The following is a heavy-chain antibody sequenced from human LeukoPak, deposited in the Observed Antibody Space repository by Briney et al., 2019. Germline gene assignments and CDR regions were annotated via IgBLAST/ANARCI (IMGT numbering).Heavy chain of an antibody. CDR2: INHSGST. Sequence: KASETLSLTCTVSGGSISSSSYNWGWIRQPPGKGLEWVGEINHSGSTNYNPSLNSRVTISVDTSKNQFSLKLSSVTAADMAVYYCARGGYYYDSSGSDFDYWGQGTLVTVSS. CDR3: ARGGYYYDSSGSDFDY. V-gene: IGHV4-39*07. D-gene: IGHD3-22*01. CDR1: GGSISSSSYN. J-gene: IGHJ4*02.